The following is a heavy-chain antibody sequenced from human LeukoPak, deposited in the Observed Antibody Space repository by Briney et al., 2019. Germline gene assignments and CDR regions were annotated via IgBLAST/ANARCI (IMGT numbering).Heavy chain of an antibody. Sequence: PETLSLTCTVSGGSISSSSYYWGWIRQPPGKGLEWIGSIYYSGSTYYNPSLKSRVTISVDTSKNQFSLKLSSVTAADTAVYYCARNIAARRGYYYYYMDVWGKGTTVTVSS. CDR3: ARNIAARRGYYYYYMDV. CDR2: IYYSGST. D-gene: IGHD6-6*01. CDR1: GGSISSSSYY. J-gene: IGHJ6*03. V-gene: IGHV4-39*01.